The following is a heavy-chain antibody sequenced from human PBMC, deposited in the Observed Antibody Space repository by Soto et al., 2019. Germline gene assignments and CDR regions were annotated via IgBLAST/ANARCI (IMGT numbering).Heavy chain of an antibody. J-gene: IGHJ4*02. Sequence: QVQLVQSGAEVKKPGSSVKVSCKASGGTFSSYAISWVRQAPGQGLEWMGGIIPIFGTANYAQKFQGRVTITADESTSTAYMELSSLRSEDTAMYYCASSREWVRGVIYYFDYWGQGTLVTVSS. CDR2: IIPIFGTA. CDR3: ASSREWVRGVIYYFDY. V-gene: IGHV1-69*01. CDR1: GGTFSSYA. D-gene: IGHD3-10*01.